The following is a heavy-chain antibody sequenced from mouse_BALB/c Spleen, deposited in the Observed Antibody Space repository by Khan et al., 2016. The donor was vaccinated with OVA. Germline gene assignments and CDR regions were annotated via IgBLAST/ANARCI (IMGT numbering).Heavy chain of an antibody. Sequence: VQLKESGPGLAAPSQSLSITCTVSGFSLTGYGVNWVRQPPGKGLEWLGMIRGDGSTDHNSVLKSRLSISKDNSKNQVFLKMNSLQTDDTARYYCARDRYYYDRGLAYWGQGTLVTVSA. CDR2: IRGDGST. V-gene: IGHV2-6-7*01. D-gene: IGHD1-1*01. CDR3: ARDRYYYDRGLAY. J-gene: IGHJ3*01. CDR1: GFSLTGYG.